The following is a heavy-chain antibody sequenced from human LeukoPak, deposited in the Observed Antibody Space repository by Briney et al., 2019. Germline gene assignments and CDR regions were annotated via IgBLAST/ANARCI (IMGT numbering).Heavy chain of an antibody. CDR3: AKDSAATRFDP. CDR2: ISVSGGST. CDR1: GFTFSSHA. D-gene: IGHD2-15*01. J-gene: IGHJ5*02. V-gene: IGHV3-23*01. Sequence: HPGGSLRLSCAASGFTFSSHAMSWVRQAPGKWLEWVSSISVSGGSTYYADSVKGRFTSSRDNSKNSLCLQMNSLRVEDTAIYYCAKDSAATRFDPWGQGTLVTVSS.